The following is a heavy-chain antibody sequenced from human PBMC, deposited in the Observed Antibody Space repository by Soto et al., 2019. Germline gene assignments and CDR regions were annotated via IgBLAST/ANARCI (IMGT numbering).Heavy chain of an antibody. J-gene: IGHJ4*02. D-gene: IGHD3-22*01. V-gene: IGHV3-7*01. CDR3: ARWTVVYYFDY. CDR1: GFTFSSYW. Sequence: EVQLVESGGGLVQPGGSLRLSCAASGFTFSSYWMSWVRQAPGKGLEWVANIKQDGSEQYYVDSVKGRFTISRDNAKNSLYLQMNSLRAEDTAVYYCARWTVVYYFDYWGQGTLVTVSS. CDR2: IKQDGSEQ.